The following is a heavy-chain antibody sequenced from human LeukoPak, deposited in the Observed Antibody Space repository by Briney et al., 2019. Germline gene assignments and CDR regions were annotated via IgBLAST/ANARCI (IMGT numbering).Heavy chain of an antibody. Sequence: SETLSRTCTVSGGSVSSDGFYWTWIRQPPGKGLEWIGYVYYSGSTNYNPSLKGRVTISVDTSKNQFSLKLNSVTAADTAVYYCARRLTRPERFDSWGQGTLVTVSS. D-gene: IGHD3-9*01. J-gene: IGHJ4*02. CDR3: ARRLTRPERFDS. CDR1: GGSVSSDGFY. V-gene: IGHV4-61*08. CDR2: VYYSGST.